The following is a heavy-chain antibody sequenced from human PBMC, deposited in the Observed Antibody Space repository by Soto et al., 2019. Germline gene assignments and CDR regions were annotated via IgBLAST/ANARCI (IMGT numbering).Heavy chain of an antibody. CDR2: IIPILGIA. Sequence: SVKLSCKASGGTFNSYTSSWVRQETGQGLEWMGRIIPILGIANYAQKFQGRVTITADKSTSTAYMELSSLRSEDTAVYYCARDLEYYYGPGAPRYYYYYMDVWGKGTTVTVSS. CDR1: GGTFNSYT. D-gene: IGHD3-10*01. J-gene: IGHJ6*03. V-gene: IGHV1-69*04. CDR3: ARDLEYYYGPGAPRYYYYYMDV.